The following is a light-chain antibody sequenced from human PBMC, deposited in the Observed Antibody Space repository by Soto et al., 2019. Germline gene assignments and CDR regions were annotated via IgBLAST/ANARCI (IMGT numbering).Light chain of an antibody. J-gene: IGKJ1*01. V-gene: IGKV3-20*01. Sequence: EIVLTQSPGTLSLSPGERATLSCRASQSVSSSYLAWYQQKPGQAPRLLIYGASSRATGIPDRFSGSGSGTDFTLTISRLEPEDFAVYYCQQYGSSPAFGPGTELDIK. CDR1: QSVSSSY. CDR3: QQYGSSPA. CDR2: GAS.